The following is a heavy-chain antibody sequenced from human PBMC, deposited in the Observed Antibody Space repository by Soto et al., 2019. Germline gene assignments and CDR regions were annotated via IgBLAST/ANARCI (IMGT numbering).Heavy chain of an antibody. V-gene: IGHV1-69*01. CDR3: TRSIGSGGVIGGFDY. J-gene: IGHJ4*02. CDR2: IIPMFDTP. Sequence: QVQLVQSETEVKKPGSAVKVSCKASGGTFNTYAMNWVRQAPGQGLEWMGGIIPMFDTPRYAQKFQGRVTITVDESTTTAYMDVSSLRSDDTAVYYCTRSIGSGGVIGGFDYWGQGTLVTVSS. CDR1: GGTFNTYA. D-gene: IGHD3-16*02.